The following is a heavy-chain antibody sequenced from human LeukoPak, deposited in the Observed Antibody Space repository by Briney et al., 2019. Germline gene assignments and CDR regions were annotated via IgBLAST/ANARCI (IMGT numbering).Heavy chain of an antibody. V-gene: IGHV1-18*01. D-gene: IGHD6-13*01. CDR1: GYTFTSYS. CDR2: ISAYNGNT. Sequence: GASVKVSCKASGYTFTSYSISWVRQAPGQGLEWMGWISAYNGNTNYAQKLQGRVTMATDTSTSTAYMELRSLRSDDTAVYYCARDGSHSSSWSHNWFDPWGQGTLVTVSS. CDR3: ARDGSHSSSWSHNWFDP. J-gene: IGHJ5*02.